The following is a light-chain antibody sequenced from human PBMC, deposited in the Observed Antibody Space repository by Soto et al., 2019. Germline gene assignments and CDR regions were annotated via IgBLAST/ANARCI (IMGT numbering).Light chain of an antibody. CDR1: SSDVGAYNY. V-gene: IGLV2-14*01. CDR3: FSHRGGDSHV. J-gene: IGLJ1*01. CDR2: GVT. Sequence: QSVLTQPASVSGSPEQSITISCTGTSSDVGAYNYVSWYQQYPGKAPKLMIYGVTNRPSGVSNRFSGSKTGNTASLTISGLQAEDEADYYCFSHRGGDSHVFGTGTKLTVL.